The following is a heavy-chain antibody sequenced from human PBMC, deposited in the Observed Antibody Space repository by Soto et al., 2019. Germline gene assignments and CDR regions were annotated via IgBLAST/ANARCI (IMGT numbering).Heavy chain of an antibody. Sequence: ASVKVSCKASGYTFTSYGISWVRQAPGQGLEWMGWISAYNGNTNYAQKLQGRVTMTTDASTSTAYMELRSLRSDDTAVYYCARATEYYDILTGYYIPLVDYWGQGTMVTVSS. J-gene: IGHJ4*02. D-gene: IGHD3-9*01. CDR2: ISAYNGNT. V-gene: IGHV1-18*04. CDR1: GYTFTSYG. CDR3: ARATEYYDILTGYYIPLVDY.